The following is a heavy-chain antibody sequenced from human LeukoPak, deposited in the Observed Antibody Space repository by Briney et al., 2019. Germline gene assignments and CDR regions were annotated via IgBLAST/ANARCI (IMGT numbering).Heavy chain of an antibody. Sequence: SQTLSLTCTVSGGSISSGGHYWSWIRQHPGKGLEWIGYIYYSGSTYYNPSLKSRVTISVDTSKNQFSLKLSSVTAADTAVYYCARRVVVAAIFDYWGQGTLVTVSS. CDR2: IYYSGST. J-gene: IGHJ4*02. V-gene: IGHV4-31*03. D-gene: IGHD2-15*01. CDR1: GGSISSGGHY. CDR3: ARRVVVAAIFDY.